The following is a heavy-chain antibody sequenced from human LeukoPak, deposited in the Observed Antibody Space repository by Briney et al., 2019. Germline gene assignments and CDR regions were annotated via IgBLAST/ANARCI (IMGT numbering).Heavy chain of an antibody. V-gene: IGHV1-24*01. CDR3: AAAPYDRYFYYMDV. Sequence: ASVKVSCKASGGTFSSYAISWVRQAPAKGLEWMGGFDPEDGETVFAQKIQGRVTMTEDTSTDTAYMELSSVTSEDTAVYFCAAAPYDRYFYYMDVWGKGTTVTVSS. J-gene: IGHJ6*03. CDR1: GGTFSSYA. CDR2: FDPEDGET. D-gene: IGHD3-3*01.